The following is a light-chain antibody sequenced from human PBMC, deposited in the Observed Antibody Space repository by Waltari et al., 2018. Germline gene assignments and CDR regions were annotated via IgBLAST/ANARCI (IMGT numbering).Light chain of an antibody. CDR2: KIF. CDR3: MQATHFPRT. Sequence: DIVLTQTPLSSPVSLGQPASISCRSSQSLVHSDGNIYLNWLHQRPGQPPRLLIYKIFNRFSGVSDRFSGSGAGTDFTLKISRVEADDVGVYYCMQATHFPRTFGQGTRVEIK. CDR1: QSLVHSDGNIY. V-gene: IGKV2-24*01. J-gene: IGKJ1*01.